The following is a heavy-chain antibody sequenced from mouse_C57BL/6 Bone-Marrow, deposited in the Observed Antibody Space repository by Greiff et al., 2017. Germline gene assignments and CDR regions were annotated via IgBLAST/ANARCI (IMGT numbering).Heavy chain of an antibody. V-gene: IGHV1-64*01. D-gene: IGHD1-1*01. CDR3: ARWGTRVVARGWFAY. CDR2: IHPNSGST. CDR1: GYTFTSYW. J-gene: IGHJ3*01. Sequence: QVQLQQPGAELVKPGASVKLSCKASGYTFTSYWMHWVKQRPGQGLEWIGMIHPNSGSTNYNEKFKSKATLTVDKSSSTAYMQLSSLTSEDSAVYYGARWGTRVVARGWFAYWGQGTLVTVSA.